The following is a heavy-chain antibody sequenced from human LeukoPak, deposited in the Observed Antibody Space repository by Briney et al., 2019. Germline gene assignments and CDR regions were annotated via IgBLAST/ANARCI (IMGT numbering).Heavy chain of an antibody. Sequence: PGGSLGLSCAASGFIFTNYFRSWVRQAPGKGLEWVASIKHDGSEKYYVDSVRGRFTISRDNTMSSLYLQMSSLRAEDTAVYYCATDRGWRTSGYYLYYFEYWGQGTLVTYSS. J-gene: IGHJ4*02. CDR3: ATDRGWRTSGYYLYYFEY. CDR1: GFIFTNYF. D-gene: IGHD3-3*01. CDR2: IKHDGSEK. V-gene: IGHV3-7*01.